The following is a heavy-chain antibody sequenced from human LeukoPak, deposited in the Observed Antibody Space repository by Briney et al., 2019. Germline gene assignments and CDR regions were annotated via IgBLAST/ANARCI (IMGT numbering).Heavy chain of an antibody. D-gene: IGHD3-22*01. Sequence: SETLSLTCTVSGDSISSSNYHWGWIRQPPGKGLEWIGNIYYSGSTNYNPSLKSRVTISVDTSKNQFSLKLSSVTAADTAVYYCARFSVTYYYDSSGYDYWGQGTLVTVSS. J-gene: IGHJ4*02. CDR3: ARFSVTYYYDSSGYDY. CDR1: GDSISSSNYH. V-gene: IGHV4-39*07. CDR2: IYYSGST.